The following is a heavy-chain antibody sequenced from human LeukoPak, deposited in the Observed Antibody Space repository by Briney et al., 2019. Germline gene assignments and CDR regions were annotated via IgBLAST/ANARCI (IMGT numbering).Heavy chain of an antibody. CDR2: IYYSGST. J-gene: IGHJ5*02. CDR1: GGSISSFY. CDR3: ARHGTSGTNLNWFDP. V-gene: IGHV4-59*01. Sequence: SETLSLTCTVSGGSISSFYWSWIRQPPGKGLEWIDYIYYSGSTNYNPSLKSRVTISVDTSKNQFSLKLSSVTAADTAVYYCARHGTSGTNLNWFDPWGQGTLVTVSS. D-gene: IGHD1-1*01.